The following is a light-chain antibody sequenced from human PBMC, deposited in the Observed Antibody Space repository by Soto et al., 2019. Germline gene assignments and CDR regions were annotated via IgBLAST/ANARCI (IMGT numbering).Light chain of an antibody. CDR1: QDITKW. J-gene: IGKJ4*01. V-gene: IGKV1-12*01. Sequence: DLQMTQSPSSVSASVGDRVTITCRASQDITKWLAWYQQKPGKAPKLLIYAASTLQSGVPSRFSGSGSGTGFTLTISSLQPEDFATYYCQQADSFPLTFGGGTVVEMK. CDR2: AAS. CDR3: QQADSFPLT.